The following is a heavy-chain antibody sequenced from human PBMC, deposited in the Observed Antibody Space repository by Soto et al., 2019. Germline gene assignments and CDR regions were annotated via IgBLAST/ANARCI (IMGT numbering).Heavy chain of an antibody. V-gene: IGHV3-64*01. Sequence: EVQLVESGGGLVQPGGSLRLSCAASGFTFSSYAMHWVRQAPGKGLEYVSAISSNGGSTYYANSVKGRFTISRDNSKNTLYLQMGSLRAEDMAVYYCAREAYDFWSRYYTGTYYYMDVWGKGTTVTVSS. J-gene: IGHJ6*03. CDR1: GFTFSSYA. CDR3: AREAYDFWSRYYTGTYYYMDV. CDR2: ISSNGGST. D-gene: IGHD3-3*01.